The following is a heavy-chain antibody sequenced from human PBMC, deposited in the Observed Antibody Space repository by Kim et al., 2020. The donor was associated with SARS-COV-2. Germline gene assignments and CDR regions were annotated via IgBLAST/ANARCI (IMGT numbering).Heavy chain of an antibody. CDR2: INHSGST. Sequence: SETLSLTCAVYGGSFSGYYWSWIRQPPGKGLEWIGEINHSGSTNYNPSLKSRVTISVDTSKNQFSLKLSSVTAADTAVYYCARGLPKTFDYWGQGTLVTV. CDR3: ARGLPKTFDY. V-gene: IGHV4-34*01. J-gene: IGHJ4*02. CDR1: GGSFSGYY.